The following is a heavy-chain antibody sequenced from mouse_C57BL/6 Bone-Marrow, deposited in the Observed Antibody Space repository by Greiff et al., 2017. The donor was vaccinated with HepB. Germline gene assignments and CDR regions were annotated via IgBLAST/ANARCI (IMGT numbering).Heavy chain of an antibody. CDR2: IDPSDSYT. CDR3: ARGAPITTAYYAMDY. J-gene: IGHJ4*01. CDR1: GYAFSSSW. D-gene: IGHD1-2*01. V-gene: IGHV1-50*01. Sequence: QVQLQQSGPELVKPGASVKISCKASGYAFSSSWMNWVKQRPGKGLEWIGEIDPSDSYTNYNQKFKGKATLTVDTSSSTAYMQLSSLTSEDSAVYYCARGAPITTAYYAMDYWGQGTSVTVSS.